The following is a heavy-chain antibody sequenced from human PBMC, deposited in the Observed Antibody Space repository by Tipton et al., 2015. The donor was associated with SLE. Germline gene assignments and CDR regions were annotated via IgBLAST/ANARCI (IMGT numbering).Heavy chain of an antibody. CDR3: ARVAGDHDAFDI. CDR1: GFSISSSYY. J-gene: IGHJ3*02. Sequence: TLSLTCAVSGFSISSSYYWSWIRQPPGKGLEWIGEINHSGSTNYNPSLKRRVTISVDTSKNQFSLKLSSVTAADTAVYYCARVAGDHDAFDIWGQGTMVTVSS. CDR2: INHSGST. D-gene: IGHD4-17*01. V-gene: IGHV4-34*01.